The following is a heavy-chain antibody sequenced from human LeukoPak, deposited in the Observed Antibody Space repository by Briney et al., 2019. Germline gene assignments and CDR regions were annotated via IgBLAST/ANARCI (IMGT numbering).Heavy chain of an antibody. Sequence: GESLKVSCKGSGYSFTTYWIGWVRQMPGKGLEWMGIIHPGDSHTRNSPSFQGQVTISADKSINTAYLQWSSLKASDTAMYYCVRQGDYDFDYWGQGTLVTVSS. J-gene: IGHJ4*02. CDR3: VRQGDYDFDY. CDR1: GYSFTTYW. D-gene: IGHD4-17*01. CDR2: IHPGDSHT. V-gene: IGHV5-51*01.